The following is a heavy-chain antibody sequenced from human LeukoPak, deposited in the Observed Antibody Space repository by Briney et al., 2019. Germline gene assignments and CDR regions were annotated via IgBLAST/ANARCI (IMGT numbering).Heavy chain of an antibody. D-gene: IGHD1/OR15-1a*01. Sequence: GGSLRLSCAASGFTFSSYGMHWVRQAPGKGLEWVAFIRYDGSNKYYADSVKGRFTISRDNSKNTLYLQMNSLRVEDTAIYYCAKENWYLYDNNWYKTWFDPWGQGTLVTVSS. CDR1: GFTFSSYG. V-gene: IGHV3-30*02. CDR3: AKENWYLYDNNWYKTWFDP. CDR2: IRYDGSNK. J-gene: IGHJ5*02.